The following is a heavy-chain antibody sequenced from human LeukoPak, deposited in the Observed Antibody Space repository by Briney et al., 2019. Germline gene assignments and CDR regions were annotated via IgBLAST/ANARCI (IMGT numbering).Heavy chain of an antibody. CDR1: GFTFSDYY. CDR2: ISGSGTTM. CDR3: AKGHTYGLI. V-gene: IGHV3-11*01. J-gene: IGHJ4*02. Sequence: PGGSLRLSCAASGFTFSDYYMSWIRQTPGKGPEWVSYISGSGTTMEYAKSVKGRFTISRDNAKDSPYLQMNSLEAEDTAVYYCAKGHTYGLIWGQGTLVSVSS. D-gene: IGHD3-10*01.